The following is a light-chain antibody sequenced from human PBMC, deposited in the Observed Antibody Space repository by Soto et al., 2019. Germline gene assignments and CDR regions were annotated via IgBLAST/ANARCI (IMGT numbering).Light chain of an antibody. CDR1: QTISTW. Sequence: DIQVTQSPPTLSASVGDRVTITCRASQTISTWMAWYQQKPGKAPKLLVYDASTLQSGVASRFSGSGSGTEFTLTISSLQPDDFATYYCQQYSSFSRTFGQGTKV. J-gene: IGKJ1*01. V-gene: IGKV1-5*01. CDR2: DAS. CDR3: QQYSSFSRT.